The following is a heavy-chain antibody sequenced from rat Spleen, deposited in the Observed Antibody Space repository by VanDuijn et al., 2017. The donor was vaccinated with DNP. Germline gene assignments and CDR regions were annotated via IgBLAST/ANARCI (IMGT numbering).Heavy chain of an antibody. J-gene: IGHJ1*01. CDR2: ISYDGSST. Sequence: EVQLVESGGGLVQPGRSLKLSCAASGFTFSDYYMAWVRQAPTKGLEWVATISYDGSSTYYRDSVKGRFTISRDNAKSTLYLQMDSLRSEDTATYYCATHPGYSYWYFDFWGPGTMVTVSS. CDR3: ATHPGYSYWYFDF. V-gene: IGHV5-29*01. D-gene: IGHD1-4*01. CDR1: GFTFSDYY.